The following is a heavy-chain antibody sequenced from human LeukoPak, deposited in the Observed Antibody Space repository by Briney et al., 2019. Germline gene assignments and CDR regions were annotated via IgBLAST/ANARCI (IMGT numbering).Heavy chain of an antibody. Sequence: PSQTLSLTCSVSDGSISSISYYWGWIRQPPGKGLEWIGSVYYSGSTYYNPSLKSRVTILVDTSKNQFSLKLSSVTAADTAVYYCARVSPTTAAGAWGQGTLVTVSS. V-gene: IGHV4-39*07. CDR1: DGSISSISYY. J-gene: IGHJ5*02. D-gene: IGHD6-13*01. CDR3: ARVSPTTAAGA. CDR2: VYYSGST.